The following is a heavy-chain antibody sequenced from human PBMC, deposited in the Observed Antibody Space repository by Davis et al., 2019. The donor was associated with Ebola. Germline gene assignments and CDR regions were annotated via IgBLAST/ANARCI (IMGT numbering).Heavy chain of an antibody. Sequence: PGGSLRLSCVASGFSLSNYWMAWVRQAPGKGLEWVSYISSSGSTIYYADSVKGRFTISRDNAKNSLYLQMNSLRAEDTAVYYCAREGSGGSFDYWGQGTLVTVSS. CDR3: AREGSGGSFDY. J-gene: IGHJ4*02. V-gene: IGHV3-11*01. CDR2: ISSSGSTI. D-gene: IGHD2-15*01. CDR1: GFSLSNYW.